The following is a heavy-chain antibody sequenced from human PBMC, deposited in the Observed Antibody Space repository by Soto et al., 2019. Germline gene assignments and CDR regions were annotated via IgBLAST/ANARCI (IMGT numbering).Heavy chain of an antibody. CDR3: GRGEVDRYNWNYGIDY. D-gene: IGHD1-7*01. J-gene: IGHJ4*02. CDR2: IYYSGNT. V-gene: IGHV4-59*01. Sequence: PSETLSLTCTVSGGSIIRYYWSWIRQPPGKGLEWIGYIYYSGNTNYNPSLKSRVTISVDTSKNQFSLKLSSVTAADTAVYYCGRGEVDRYNWNYGIDYWGQGTLVTVSS. CDR1: GGSIIRYY.